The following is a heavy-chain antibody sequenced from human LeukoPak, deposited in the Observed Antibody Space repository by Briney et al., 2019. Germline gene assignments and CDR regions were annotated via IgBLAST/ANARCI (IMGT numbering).Heavy chain of an antibody. CDR2: ISYSGST. J-gene: IGHJ6*02. V-gene: IGHV4-59*01. CDR3: ARDHRYCSSTSCPEGYYGMDV. D-gene: IGHD2-2*01. Sequence: PSETLSLTCTVSGGSISSYYWSWIRQRPGKGLEWIGYISYSGSTNYNPSLKSRVTISIDTSKNQFSLKLSSVTAADTAVYYCARDHRYCSSTSCPEGYYGMDVWGQGTTVTVSS. CDR1: GGSISSYY.